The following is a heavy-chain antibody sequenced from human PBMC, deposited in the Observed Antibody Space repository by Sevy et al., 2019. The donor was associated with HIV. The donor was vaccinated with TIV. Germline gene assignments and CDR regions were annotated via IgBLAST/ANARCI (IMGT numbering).Heavy chain of an antibody. CDR1: RFTFSSYW. J-gene: IGHJ6*02. D-gene: IGHD6-19*01. V-gene: IGHV3-7*01. CDR3: ARDFRQWHYYQYHGMDL. Sequence: GGSLRLSCAASRFTFSSYWMSWVRQAPGKGLEWVANIKEDGSEKNYVDSVKGRFTISRDYAEKSLYLQMNSLRVEDTAVYFCARDFRQWHYYQYHGMDLWGQGTKVTVSS. CDR2: IKEDGSEK.